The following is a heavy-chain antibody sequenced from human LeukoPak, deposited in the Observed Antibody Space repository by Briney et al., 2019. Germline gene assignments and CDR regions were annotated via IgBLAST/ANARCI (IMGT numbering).Heavy chain of an antibody. D-gene: IGHD3-10*01. V-gene: IGHV3-7*01. CDR2: IKQDGSEK. J-gene: IGHJ4*02. CDR3: ARDRGSGSYYSQD. Sequence: GGSLRLSCAASGFTFSSYAMHWVRQAPGKGLEWVANIKQDGSEKHYVDSVKGRFTISRDNAKNSLYLEMNSLRVEDTAVYYCARDRGSGSYYSQDWGQGTLVTVSS. CDR1: GFTFSSYA.